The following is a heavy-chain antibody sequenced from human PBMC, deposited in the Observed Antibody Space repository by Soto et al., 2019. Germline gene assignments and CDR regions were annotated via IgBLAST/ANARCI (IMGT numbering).Heavy chain of an antibody. V-gene: IGHV4-59*08. D-gene: IGHD3-3*01. Sequence: PSETLSLTCTVSGGSIISYYWSWIRQPPGKGLEWIGYIYYSGSTNYNPSLKSRVTISVDTSKNQFSLKLSSVTAADTAVYYCARHIGRYYDFWSGPHLDYWGQGTLVTVSS. CDR1: GGSIISYY. CDR2: IYYSGST. J-gene: IGHJ4*02. CDR3: ARHIGRYYDFWSGPHLDY.